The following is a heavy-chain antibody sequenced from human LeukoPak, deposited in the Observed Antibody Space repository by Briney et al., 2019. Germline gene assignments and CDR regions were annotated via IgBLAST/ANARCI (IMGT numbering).Heavy chain of an antibody. Sequence: GGSLRLSCAASGFTFSSYAMSWVRQAPGKGREWVSAISGSGGSTYYADSVKGRFTISRDNSKNTLYLQMNSLRAEDTAVYYCAKVPYGSWSASGYWGQGTLVTVSS. CDR1: GFTFSSYA. CDR2: ISGSGGST. J-gene: IGHJ4*02. CDR3: AKVPYGSWSASGY. V-gene: IGHV3-23*01. D-gene: IGHD6-13*01.